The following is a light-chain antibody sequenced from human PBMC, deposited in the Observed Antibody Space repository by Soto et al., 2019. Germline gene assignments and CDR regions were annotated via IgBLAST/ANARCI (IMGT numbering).Light chain of an antibody. V-gene: IGKV1-5*01. Sequence: IQLTQSPSTLSVSVGDNVNITCRASQNIYTWLAWYRQQPGKAPELLMYGASTLERGVPSRFRGSGPGTEFTLTITGLQPEDFGSYFCHHYSGPWTFGQGTKVDIK. CDR1: QNIYTW. J-gene: IGKJ1*01. CDR3: HHYSGPWT. CDR2: GAS.